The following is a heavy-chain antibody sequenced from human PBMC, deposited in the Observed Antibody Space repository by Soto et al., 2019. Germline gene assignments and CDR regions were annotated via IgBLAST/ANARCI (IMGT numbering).Heavy chain of an antibody. D-gene: IGHD3-10*01. V-gene: IGHV2-5*02. Sequence: QITLKESGPTLVKPTQTLTLTCTFSGFSLSTSGVGVGWIRQPPGKALEWLALIYWDDDKRYSPSLKSRLTIPKEPYKQQVVLTMTNMDAVDAARYNCVHRAMVRGVILWLYYRGQGTLVTLSS. CDR1: GFSLSTSGVG. J-gene: IGHJ4*02. CDR2: IYWDDDK. CDR3: VHRAMVRGVILWLYY.